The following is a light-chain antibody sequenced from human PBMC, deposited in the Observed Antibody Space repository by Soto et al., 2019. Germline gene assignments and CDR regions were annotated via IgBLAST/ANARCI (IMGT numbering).Light chain of an antibody. Sequence: QSVLTQPASVSGSPGQSITISCTGTSGDVDAFDYVSWYQQHPGKAPKLMIFEVSDRPSGVSDRFSGSKSGSTASLTISGLQAEDEADYFCTSFPSSSTQAFGTGTRSPS. CDR2: EVS. CDR3: TSFPSSSTQA. CDR1: SGDVDAFDY. J-gene: IGLJ1*01. V-gene: IGLV2-14*01.